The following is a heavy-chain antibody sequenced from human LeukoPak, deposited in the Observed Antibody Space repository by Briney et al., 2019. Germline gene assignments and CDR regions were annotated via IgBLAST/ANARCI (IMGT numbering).Heavy chain of an antibody. CDR3: ARNHXDFWSEISQPPXXXDP. Sequence: SVKVSCKASGGTFSSYAISWVRQAPGQGLEWMGGIIPIFGTANYAQKFQGRVTITADESTSTAYMELSSLRSEDTAVYYCARNHXDFWSEISQPPXXXDPWGQGXXVTXSX. J-gene: IGHJ5*02. CDR2: IIPIFGTA. V-gene: IGHV1-69*13. CDR1: GGTFSSYA. D-gene: IGHD3-3*01.